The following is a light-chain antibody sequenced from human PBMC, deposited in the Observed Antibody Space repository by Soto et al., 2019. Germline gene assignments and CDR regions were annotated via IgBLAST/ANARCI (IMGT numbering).Light chain of an antibody. V-gene: IGKV3-20*01. J-gene: IGKJ5*01. CDR1: QSVSSSY. CDR2: GAS. Sequence: EIVMTQSPATLSVSPVERATLSCRASQSVSSSYLAWYQQKPGQAPRLLIYGASSRATGIPDRFSGSGSGTDFTLTISRLEPEDFAVYYCQQYGSSITFGQGTRLE. CDR3: QQYGSSIT.